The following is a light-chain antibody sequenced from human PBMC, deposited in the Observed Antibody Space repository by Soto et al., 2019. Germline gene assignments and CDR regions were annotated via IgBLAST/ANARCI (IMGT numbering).Light chain of an antibody. V-gene: IGKV1-39*01. CDR1: QSISSY. J-gene: IGKJ2*01. Sequence: DIQMTQSPSSLSASVGDRVTITCRASQSISSYLNWYQQKPGKAPTLLIYAASSLKSGVPSRFSGSGSGTDFTLTISSLQPEDFATYYCQQSYSTPRAFGQGTKLEIK. CDR3: QQSYSTPRA. CDR2: AAS.